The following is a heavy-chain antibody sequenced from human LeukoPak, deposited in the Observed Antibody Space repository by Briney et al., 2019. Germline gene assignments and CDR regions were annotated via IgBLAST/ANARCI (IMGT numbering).Heavy chain of an antibody. CDR2: IKSKTDGGTP. J-gene: IGHJ4*02. CDR3: TGVSRSSWYDY. V-gene: IGHV3-15*01. CDR1: GFTFSNAW. D-gene: IGHD6-13*01. Sequence: GGSLRLSCAASGFTFSNAWMSWVRQAPGKGLEWVGRIKSKTDGGTPDYAAPVKGRFTISRDDSKNTLYLQMNSLKTEDTAVYYCTGVSRSSWYDYWGQGTLVTVSS.